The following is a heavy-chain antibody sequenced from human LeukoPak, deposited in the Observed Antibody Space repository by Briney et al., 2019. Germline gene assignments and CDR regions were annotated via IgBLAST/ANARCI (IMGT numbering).Heavy chain of an antibody. CDR2: ISSSGSTI. CDR1: GFTFSDYY. D-gene: IGHD2-15*01. V-gene: IGHV3-11*04. J-gene: IGHJ4*02. CDR3: ARAVALYCSGGSCSHFDY. Sequence: GGSLRLSCAASGFTFSDYYMSWIRQAPGKGLEWVSYISSSGSTIYYADSVKGRFTISRDNAKSSLYLQMNSLRAEDTAVYYCARAVALYCSGGSCSHFDYWGQGTLVTVSS.